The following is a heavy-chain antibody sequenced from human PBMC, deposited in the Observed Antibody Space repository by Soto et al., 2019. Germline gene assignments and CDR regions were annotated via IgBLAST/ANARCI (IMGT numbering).Heavy chain of an antibody. V-gene: IGHV1-18*01. CDR1: RYIFTNYG. J-gene: IGHJ6*02. CDR2: ITTYNGNT. CDR3: ARALTGYGMDV. Sequence: QVQLVQSGVEVREPGASVKVSCKAVRYIFTNYGVSWVRQAPGQGLEWMGWITTYNGNTEYAQKFQGRVTMTTAASKSTAYMELGSLRSDDTAIYYCARALTGYGMDVWGQGTTVTVSS.